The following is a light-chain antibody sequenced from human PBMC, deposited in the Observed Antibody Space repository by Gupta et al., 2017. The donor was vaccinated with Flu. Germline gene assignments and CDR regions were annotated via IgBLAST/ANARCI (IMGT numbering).Light chain of an antibody. Sequence: SPLSLPVTPGEPASISCRSSQSLLHSNGYNYLDWYLQKPGQSPQLLIYLGSNRASGVPDRFSGSGSGTDFTLKISRVEAEDVGVYYCMQALQTPYTFGQGTKLESK. J-gene: IGKJ2*01. CDR3: MQALQTPYT. V-gene: IGKV2-28*01. CDR2: LGS. CDR1: QSLLHSNGYNY.